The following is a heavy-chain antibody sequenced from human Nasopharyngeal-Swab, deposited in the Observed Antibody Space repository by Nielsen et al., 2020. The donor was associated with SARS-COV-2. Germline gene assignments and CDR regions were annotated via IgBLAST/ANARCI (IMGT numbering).Heavy chain of an antibody. CDR3: AREAGTTVTTYGGVPDY. J-gene: IGHJ4*02. CDR2: IWYDGSEK. Sequence: WIRQPPGKGLEWVALIWYDGSEKNYADSVKGRFTISRDNSKNTLYLQMNSLRAEDTAVYYCAREAGTTVTTYGGVPDYWGQGTLVTVSS. D-gene: IGHD4-17*01. V-gene: IGHV3-33*01.